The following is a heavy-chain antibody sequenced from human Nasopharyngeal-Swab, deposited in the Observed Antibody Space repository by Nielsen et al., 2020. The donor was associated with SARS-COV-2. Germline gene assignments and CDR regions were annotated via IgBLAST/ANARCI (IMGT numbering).Heavy chain of an antibody. CDR2: IIPIFGTA. J-gene: IGHJ6*02. V-gene: IGHV1-69*13. D-gene: IGHD3-3*01. CDR3: ARVFDFWSGYPRGGMDV. CDR1: GGTFSSYA. Sequence: SVKVSCKASGGTFSSYAISWVRQAPGQGLEWMGGIIPIFGTANYAQKFQGRVTITADESTGTAYMELSSLRSEDTAVYYCARVFDFWSGYPRGGMDVWGQGTTVTVSS.